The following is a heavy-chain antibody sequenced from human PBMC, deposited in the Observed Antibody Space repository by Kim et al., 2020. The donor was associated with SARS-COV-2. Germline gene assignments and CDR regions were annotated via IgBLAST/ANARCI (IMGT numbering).Heavy chain of an antibody. Sequence: KGRFTISRDNAKNSLYLQMNSLRAEDTAVYYCARVNQGVFGVVIQDWFDPWGQGTLVTVSS. D-gene: IGHD3-3*01. CDR3: ARVNQGVFGVVIQDWFDP. J-gene: IGHJ5*02. V-gene: IGHV3-48*03.